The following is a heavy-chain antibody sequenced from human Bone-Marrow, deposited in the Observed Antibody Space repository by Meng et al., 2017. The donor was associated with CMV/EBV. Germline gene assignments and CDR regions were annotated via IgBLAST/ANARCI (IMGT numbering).Heavy chain of an antibody. D-gene: IGHD6-6*01. CDR1: GYTFTGYY. Sequence: ASVRGSCKASGYTFTGYYMHWVRQAPGQGLEWMGWINPNSGGTNYAQKFQGRVTMTRDTSISTAYMELSRLRSDDTAVYFCARDHSTSSSLSNWFDTWGQGTLVTFSS. CDR3: ARDHSTSSSLSNWFDT. CDR2: INPNSGGT. J-gene: IGHJ5*02. V-gene: IGHV1-2*02.